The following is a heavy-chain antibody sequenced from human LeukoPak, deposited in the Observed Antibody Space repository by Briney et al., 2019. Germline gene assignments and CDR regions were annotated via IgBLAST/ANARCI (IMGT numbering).Heavy chain of an antibody. CDR2: ISYSGST. D-gene: IGHD6-13*01. V-gene: IGHV4-39*02. Sequence: PSETLSLTCTVFGGSISSSSYYWGWIRQPPGKGLEWIGDISYSGSTYYNPSLKSRVTISVDTSKNQFSLKLNSVTPEDTAVYYCAREDNTGIAAAWGQGTLVTVSS. CDR1: GGSISSSSYY. CDR3: AREDNTGIAAA. J-gene: IGHJ4*02.